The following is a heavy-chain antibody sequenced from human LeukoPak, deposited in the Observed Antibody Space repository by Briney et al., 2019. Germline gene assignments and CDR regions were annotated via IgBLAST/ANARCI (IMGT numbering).Heavy chain of an antibody. CDR2: IYHSGSA. V-gene: IGHV4-59*12. CDR1: GGSISSYY. D-gene: IGHD3-10*01. J-gene: IGHJ4*02. CDR3: ARDPNYLGSRPFDS. Sequence: SETLSLTCTVSGGSISSYYWSWIRQPPGKGLEWIGYIYHSGSATYNPSLSSRVTISIDTSKNQFSLKLTSVTAADTAVYYCARDPNYLGSRPFDSWGQGTLVTVSS.